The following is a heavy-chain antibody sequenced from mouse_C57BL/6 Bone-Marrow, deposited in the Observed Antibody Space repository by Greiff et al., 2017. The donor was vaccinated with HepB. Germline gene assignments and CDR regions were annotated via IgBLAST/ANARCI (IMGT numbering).Heavy chain of an antibody. V-gene: IGHV1-4*01. CDR2: INPSSGYT. D-gene: IGHD2-2*01. Sequence: VKLMESGAELARPGASVKMSCKASGYTFTSYTMHWVKQRPGQGLEWIGYINPSSGYTKYNQKFKDKATLTADKSSSTAYMQLSSLTSEDSAVYYCARSGAMVTTRPPMDYWGQGTSVTVSS. CDR1: GYTFTSYT. CDR3: ARSGAMVTTRPPMDY. J-gene: IGHJ4*01.